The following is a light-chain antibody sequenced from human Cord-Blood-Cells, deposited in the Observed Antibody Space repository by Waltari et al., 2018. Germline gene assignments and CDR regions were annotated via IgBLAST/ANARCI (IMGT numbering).Light chain of an antibody. Sequence: QSAPTQPASASGSPGQSITISCTGTSSDVGGSHYVSLYQQHPGKAPKLMLYEVSNRPSGVSNRFSGSKSGNTASLTISGLQAEDEADYYCSSYTSSSTLVVFGGGTKLTVL. CDR3: SSYTSSSTLVV. V-gene: IGLV2-14*01. J-gene: IGLJ2*01. CDR2: EVS. CDR1: SSDVGGSHY.